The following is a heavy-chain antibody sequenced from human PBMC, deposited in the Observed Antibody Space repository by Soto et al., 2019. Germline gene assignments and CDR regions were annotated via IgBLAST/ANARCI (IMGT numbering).Heavy chain of an antibody. J-gene: IGHJ3*02. CDR2: MSPNTGTI. D-gene: IGHD1-20*01. CDR3: ARRRTGITTYEALDI. Sequence: ASVKVSCKASGYTFTSYDINWVRQATGQGPEWMGWMSPNTGTIVYAQKFQGRVTMTRNTSTSTAYMTLSSLRSEDTAVYYCARRRTGITTYEALDIWGQGTTVTVSS. V-gene: IGHV1-8*01. CDR1: GYTFTSYD.